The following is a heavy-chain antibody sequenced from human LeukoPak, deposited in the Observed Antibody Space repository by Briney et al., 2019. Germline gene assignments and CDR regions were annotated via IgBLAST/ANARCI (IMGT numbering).Heavy chain of an antibody. J-gene: IGHJ4*02. CDR1: GFTFSNYA. D-gene: IGHD4-17*01. CDR2: ISHDARNK. V-gene: IGHV3-30*04. CDR3: APYPDSGDNDG. Sequence: PGGSLRLSCAASGFTFSNYALHWVRQAPGKGLEWVAGISHDARNKNYADSVKGRFSISRDNSRNTLYLQMNSLRGEDTAVYYCAPYPDSGDNDGWGQGAQVTVSS.